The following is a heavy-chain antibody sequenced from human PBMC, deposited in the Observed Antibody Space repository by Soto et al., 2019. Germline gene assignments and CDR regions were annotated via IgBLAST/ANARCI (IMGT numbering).Heavy chain of an antibody. D-gene: IGHD3-16*01. J-gene: IGHJ4*02. CDR2: IYYSGST. CDR1: GGSISSYY. CDR3: AKGEQRAVMPSAY. V-gene: IGHV4-59*01. Sequence: SETLSLTCTVSGGSISSYYWSWIRQPPGKGLEWIGYIYYSGSTNYNPSLKSRVTISVDTSKNQFSLKLSSVTAADTAVYYCAKGEQRAVMPSAYWGKGSLDPVS.